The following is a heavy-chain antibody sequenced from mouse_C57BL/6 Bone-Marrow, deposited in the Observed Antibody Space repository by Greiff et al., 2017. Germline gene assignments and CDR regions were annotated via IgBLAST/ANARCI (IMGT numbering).Heavy chain of an antibody. V-gene: IGHV5-17*01. CDR1: GFTFSDYG. J-gene: IGHJ4*01. CDR3: SRPPYLLDYAMDY. Sequence: EVHLVESGGGLVKPGGSLKLSCAASGFTFSDYGMHWVRQAPEKGLEWVAYISSGSSTSYYADTVKGRFTISRDNAKNTLFLQMTSLRSEDTAMYYCSRPPYLLDYAMDYGCQGPSVTVSS. CDR2: ISSGSSTS. D-gene: IGHD2-10*02.